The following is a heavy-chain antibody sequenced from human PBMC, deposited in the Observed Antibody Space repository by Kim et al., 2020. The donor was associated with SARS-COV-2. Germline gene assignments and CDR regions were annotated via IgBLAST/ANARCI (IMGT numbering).Heavy chain of an antibody. J-gene: IGHJ4*02. D-gene: IGHD3-10*01. CDR3: ATVSRLLWFEPRLDY. Sequence: QKFPGRVTMTGDTSTDTAYMELSSLRSEDTAVYYCATVSRLLWFEPRLDYWGQGTLVTVSS. V-gene: IGHV1-24*01.